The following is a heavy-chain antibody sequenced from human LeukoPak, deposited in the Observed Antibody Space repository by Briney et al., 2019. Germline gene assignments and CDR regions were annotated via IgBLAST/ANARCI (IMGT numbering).Heavy chain of an antibody. CDR3: ARSYDSSGYYDYYGMDV. CDR2: ISGSGGGT. D-gene: IGHD3-22*01. V-gene: IGHV3-23*01. Sequence: PGGSLRLSCAASGFTFSSYAMSWVRQAPEKGLEWVSTISGSGGGTYYADSVKGRFTISRDNSKNTLYLQMNSLRAEDTAVYYCARSYDSSGYYDYYGMDVWGQGTTVTVSS. CDR1: GFTFSSYA. J-gene: IGHJ6*02.